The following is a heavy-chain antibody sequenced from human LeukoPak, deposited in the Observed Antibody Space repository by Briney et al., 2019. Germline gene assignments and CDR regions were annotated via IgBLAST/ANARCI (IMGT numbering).Heavy chain of an antibody. V-gene: IGHV3-23*01. Sequence: GGTLRLSCAASGFTFSSYGMSWVRQAPGKGLEWVSAISGSGGSTYYADSVKGRFTISRDNSKNTLYLQMNSLRAEDTAVYYCAKDSNYYDSSGYYYVAYWGQGTLVTVSS. CDR3: AKDSNYYDSSGYYYVAY. CDR1: GFTFSSYG. J-gene: IGHJ4*02. D-gene: IGHD3-22*01. CDR2: ISGSGGST.